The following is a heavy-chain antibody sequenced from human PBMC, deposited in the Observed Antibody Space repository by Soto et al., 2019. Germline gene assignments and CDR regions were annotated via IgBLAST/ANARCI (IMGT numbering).Heavy chain of an antibody. V-gene: IGHV1-8*01. CDR1: GDTFTSYD. CDR2: INPNSGNI. D-gene: IGHD3-10*01. Sequence: GASVKVSCKASGDTFTSYDINWVRQATGHGLEWMGWINPNSGNIGYAQRFQGRVTMTTDTAISTAYMEVSSLRSDDTAVYYCARGQASGSYYLRDYWGQGTLVTVSS. CDR3: ARGQASGSYYLRDY. J-gene: IGHJ4*02.